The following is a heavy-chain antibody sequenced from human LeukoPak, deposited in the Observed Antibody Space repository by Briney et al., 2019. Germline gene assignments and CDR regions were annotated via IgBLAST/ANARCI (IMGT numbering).Heavy chain of an antibody. CDR1: GYTFTGYY. V-gene: IGHV1-46*01. Sequence: ASVKVSCKASGYTFTGYYMHWVRQAPGQGLEWMGIINPSSGSTTYAQKFQDRVTMTRDMSTSTVYMELNSLRSDDTAVYYCARNLRYYYYYMDVWGKETTVTISS. J-gene: IGHJ6*03. CDR2: INPSSGST. CDR3: ARNLRYYYYYMDV.